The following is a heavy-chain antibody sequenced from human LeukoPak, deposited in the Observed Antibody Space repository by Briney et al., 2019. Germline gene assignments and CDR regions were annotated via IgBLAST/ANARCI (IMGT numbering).Heavy chain of an antibody. J-gene: IGHJ6*02. Sequence: SETLSLTRTVSGGSISSYYWSWIRQPPGKGLEWIGYIYYSGSTNYNPSLKSRVTISVDTSKNQFSLKLSSVTAADTAVYYCARDPLDGMDVWGQGTTVTVSS. V-gene: IGHV4-59*01. CDR1: GGSISSYY. CDR2: IYYSGST. CDR3: ARDPLDGMDV.